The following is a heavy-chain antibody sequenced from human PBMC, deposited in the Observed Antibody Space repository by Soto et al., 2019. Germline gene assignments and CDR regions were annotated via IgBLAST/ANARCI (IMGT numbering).Heavy chain of an antibody. Sequence: EAQLVESGGGLVQPGGSLRLSCVGSGFTFGSYWMSWVRQAPGGGLEWVANIKQDGSEIHYLESVKGRFTIFRDNAKKSLDLQMTSLSAEDTAVYFCASYSGSYFPVGHDRWGQGTLVTVSS. J-gene: IGHJ5*02. CDR1: GFTFGSYW. V-gene: IGHV3-7*01. D-gene: IGHD1-26*01. CDR3: ASYSGSYFPVGHDR. CDR2: IKQDGSEI.